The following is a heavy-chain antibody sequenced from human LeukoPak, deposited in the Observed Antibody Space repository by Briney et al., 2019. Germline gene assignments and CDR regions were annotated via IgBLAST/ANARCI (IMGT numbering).Heavy chain of an antibody. J-gene: IGHJ4*02. CDR2: INPSSGGT. Sequence: ASVKVSCKASGYTFTGYYMHWVRQAPGQGLEWMGWINPSSGGTNYAQKFQGRVTITRDTSISTAYMELSRLRSDDTAVYYCARGITMVRRIDYWGQGTLVTVSS. CDR3: ARGITMVRRIDY. D-gene: IGHD3-10*01. V-gene: IGHV1-2*02. CDR1: GYTFTGYY.